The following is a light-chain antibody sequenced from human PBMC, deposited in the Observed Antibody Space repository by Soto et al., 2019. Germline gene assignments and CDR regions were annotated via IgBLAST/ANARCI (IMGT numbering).Light chain of an antibody. CDR3: EQYGGSPRT. Sequence: EIVLTQSPATLSLSPGEGATLSCRAGQSIGGNFLAWYQRRRGQAPRLLIHGASNRATGIPDRFSGSGSGTDFTLTITRLEPEDFAVYYCEQYGGSPRTFGQGTKVDIK. CDR1: QSIGGNF. CDR2: GAS. J-gene: IGKJ1*01. V-gene: IGKV3-20*01.